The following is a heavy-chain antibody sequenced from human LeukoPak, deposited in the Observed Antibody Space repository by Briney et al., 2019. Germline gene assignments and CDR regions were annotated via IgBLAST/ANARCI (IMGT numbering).Heavy chain of an antibody. Sequence: SETLSLTCTVSGGSISSYHWSWIRQPPGKGLEWIGNIFYSGSTYYGPSLKSRLTISLDTSRNQFSLKLNSVTAADTAVYYCAKSNGYGLIDIWGLGTMVTVSS. D-gene: IGHD3-10*01. J-gene: IGHJ3*02. V-gene: IGHV4-59*12. CDR1: GGSISSYH. CDR3: AKSNGYGLIDI. CDR2: IFYSGST.